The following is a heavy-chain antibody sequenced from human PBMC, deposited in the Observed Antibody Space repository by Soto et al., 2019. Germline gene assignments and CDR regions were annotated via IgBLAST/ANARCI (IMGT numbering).Heavy chain of an antibody. CDR3: ARGGVSSDNYFDS. CDR1: GGSISSGGYF. CDR2: IYYSGST. Sequence: QVQLQESGPGLVKPSQTLSLTCTVSGGSISSGGYFWSWIRQHPGKGLEWIGYIYYSGSTYYNPSLKSRVTISVDTSKNHFSLWLTSVTAADTAVYYCARGGVSSDNYFDSWGLGTLVTVSS. D-gene: IGHD3-22*01. J-gene: IGHJ4*02. V-gene: IGHV4-31*03.